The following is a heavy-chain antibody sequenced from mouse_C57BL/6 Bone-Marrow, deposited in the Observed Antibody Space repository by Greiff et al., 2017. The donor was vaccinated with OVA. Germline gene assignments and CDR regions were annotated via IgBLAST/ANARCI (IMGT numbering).Heavy chain of an antibody. V-gene: IGHV7-3*01. CDR2: IRNKANGYTT. Sequence: EVMLVESGGGLVQPGGSLSLSCAASGFTFTDYYMSWVRQPPGKALEWLGFIRNKANGYTTEYSASVKGRFTISRDNSQSILYLQMNALRAEDSATYYCERYMSSYVPLYWYFDVWGTGTTVTVSS. J-gene: IGHJ1*03. CDR3: ERYMSSYVPLYWYFDV. CDR1: GFTFTDYY. D-gene: IGHD1-1*01.